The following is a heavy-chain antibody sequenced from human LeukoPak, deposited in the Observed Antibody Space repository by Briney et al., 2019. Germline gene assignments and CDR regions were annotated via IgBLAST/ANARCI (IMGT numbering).Heavy chain of an antibody. CDR2: ISSSSSYI. CDR1: GFTFSSYS. Sequence: GGSLRLSCAASGFTFSSYSMNWVRQAPGKGLEWVSSISSSSSYIYYADSVKGRFTFSRDNDKNSLYLQMNSLRAEDTAVYYCARFLYYYDSSGTDAFDIWGQGTMVTVSS. D-gene: IGHD3-22*01. CDR3: ARFLYYYDSSGTDAFDI. V-gene: IGHV3-21*01. J-gene: IGHJ3*02.